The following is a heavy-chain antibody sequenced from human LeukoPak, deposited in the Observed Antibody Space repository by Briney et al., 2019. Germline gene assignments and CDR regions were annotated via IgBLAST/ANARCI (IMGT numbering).Heavy chain of an antibody. Sequence: ASVKVSCKASGYTFTGYYMHWVRQAPGQGLEWMGWINPSSGGTNYAQKFQGRVTMTRDTSISTAYMELSRLRSDDTAVYYCARIGYCSSTSCYGHVSTPGGFDPWGQGTVVSVSS. V-gene: IGHV1-2*02. J-gene: IGHJ5*02. CDR3: ARIGYCSSTSCYGHVSTPGGFDP. CDR1: GYTFTGYY. CDR2: INPSSGGT. D-gene: IGHD2-2*01.